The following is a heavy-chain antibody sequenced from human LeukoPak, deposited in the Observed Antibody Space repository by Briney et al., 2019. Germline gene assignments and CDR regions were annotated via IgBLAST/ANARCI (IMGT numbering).Heavy chain of an antibody. J-gene: IGHJ5*02. CDR3: ASGRTANWFDP. V-gene: IGHV1-46*01. CDR2: INPSGGST. D-gene: IGHD1/OR15-1a*01. CDR1: GYTFTSYY. Sequence: ASVKVSCKASGYTFTSYYMHWVRQAPGRGLEWMGIINPSGGSTSYARKFQGRVTMTRDTSTSTVYMELSSLRSEDTAVYYCASGRTANWFDPWGQGTLVTVSS.